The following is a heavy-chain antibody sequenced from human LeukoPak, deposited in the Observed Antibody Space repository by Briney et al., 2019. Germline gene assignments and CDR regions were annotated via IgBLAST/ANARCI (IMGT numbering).Heavy chain of an antibody. CDR3: ARSPRITMVRGVRAAAFDI. Sequence: SETLSLTCAVYGGSFSGYYWSWIRQPPGKGLEWIGEINHSGSTNYNPSLKSRVTISVDTSENQFSLKLSSVTAADTAVYYCARSPRITMVRGVRAAAFDIWGQGTMVTVSS. CDR1: GGSFSGYY. V-gene: IGHV4-34*01. D-gene: IGHD3-10*01. J-gene: IGHJ3*02. CDR2: INHSGST.